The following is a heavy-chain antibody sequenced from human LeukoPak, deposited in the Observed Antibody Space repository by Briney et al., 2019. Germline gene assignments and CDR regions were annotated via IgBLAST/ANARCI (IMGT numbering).Heavy chain of an antibody. Sequence: SETLSLTCTVSGGSISSYYWSWIRQPPGKGLEWIGYIYYNGSTNYNPSLKSRVTISVDTSKNQFSLKLSSVTAADTAVYYCARDNLSPVTGYYYGMDVWGQGTTVTVSS. J-gene: IGHJ6*02. D-gene: IGHD4-17*01. CDR1: GGSISSYY. CDR3: ARDNLSPVTGYYYGMDV. CDR2: IYYNGST. V-gene: IGHV4-59*01.